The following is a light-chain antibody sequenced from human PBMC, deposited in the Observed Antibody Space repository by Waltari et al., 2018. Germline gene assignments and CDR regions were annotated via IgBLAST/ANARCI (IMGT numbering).Light chain of an antibody. Sequence: EIVLTQSPGTLSLSPGERATLSCRASQSVSSSYLAWYQQKPGQAPGLLIYGASSRATGIPDRFSGSGSGTDFTLTISRLEPEDFAVYYCQQYGSSPLTSGGGTKVEIK. CDR3: QQYGSSPLT. V-gene: IGKV3-20*01. J-gene: IGKJ4*01. CDR2: GAS. CDR1: QSVSSSY.